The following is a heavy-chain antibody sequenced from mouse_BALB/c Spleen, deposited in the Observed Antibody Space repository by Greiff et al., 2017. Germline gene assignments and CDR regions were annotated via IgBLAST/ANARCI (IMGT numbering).Heavy chain of an antibody. CDR3: ARDLLSMVTSWFAY. V-gene: IGHV5-4*02. CDR1: GFTFSDYY. CDR2: ISDGGSYT. J-gene: IGHJ3*01. Sequence: EVKLVESGGGLVKPGGSLKLSCAASGFTFSDYYMYWVRQTPEKRLEWVATISDGGSYTYYPDSVKGRFTISRDNAKNNLYLQMSSLKSEDTAMYYCARDLLSMVTSWFAYWGQGTLVTVSA. D-gene: IGHD2-10*02.